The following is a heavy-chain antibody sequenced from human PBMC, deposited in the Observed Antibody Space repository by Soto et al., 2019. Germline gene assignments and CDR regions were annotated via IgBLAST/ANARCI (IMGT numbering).Heavy chain of an antibody. J-gene: IGHJ5*02. V-gene: IGHV1-69*12. CDR1: GGTFSSYA. CDR2: IIPIFGTA. D-gene: IGHD3-22*01. Sequence: QVQLVQSGAEVKKPGSSVKVSCKASGGTFSSYAITWVRQAPGQGLEWMGGIIPIFGTANYAQKFQGRVTITADESTSTAYMELSSLRAEDTAVYYCARDRGASSGYYPYWFDPWGQGTLVTVSS. CDR3: ARDRGASSGYYPYWFDP.